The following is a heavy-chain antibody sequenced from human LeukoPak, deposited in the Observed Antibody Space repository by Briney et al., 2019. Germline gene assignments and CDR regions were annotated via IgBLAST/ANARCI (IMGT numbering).Heavy chain of an antibody. CDR2: ISGSGGST. D-gene: IGHD5-18*01. J-gene: IGHJ4*02. CDR1: GFTFSSYA. V-gene: IGHV3-23*01. Sequence: GGSLRLSCAASGFTFSSYAMSWVRQAPGKGLEWVSAISGSGGSTYYADSVKGRFTISRDNSKNTLYLQMNSLRADDTAVYYCAKLEGYSYGDDRLDYWGQGTLVTVSS. CDR3: AKLEGYSYGDDRLDY.